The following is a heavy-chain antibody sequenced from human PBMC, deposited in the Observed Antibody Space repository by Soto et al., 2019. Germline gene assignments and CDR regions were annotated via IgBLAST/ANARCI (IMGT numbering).Heavy chain of an antibody. J-gene: IGHJ4*02. D-gene: IGHD6-6*01. CDR1: GFTFSYYG. CDR3: AKRGPSSPSSGEDY. CDR2: ISAGGGTTT. Sequence: GGSLRLSCVASGFTFSYYGMSWVRQAPGKGLDWVSVISAGGGTTTYYADSVKGRFTISRDNSKNTLFLQMNSLTVDDTAIYYRAKRGPSSPSSGEDYWGQGTLVTVSS. V-gene: IGHV3-23*01.